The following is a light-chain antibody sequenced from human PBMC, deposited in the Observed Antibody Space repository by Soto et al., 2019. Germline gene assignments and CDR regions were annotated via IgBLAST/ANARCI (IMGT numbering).Light chain of an antibody. Sequence: EIVLTQSPGTLSLSPGERATLSCRASQSVYKNFLAWYQQKPGQAPRLLINGASNRATGIPDRFSGSGSVTDFSLTIDRLEPEDFAVYFCQQYGRSPPTFGGGTKVAIK. CDR1: QSVYKNF. CDR2: GAS. V-gene: IGKV3-20*01. J-gene: IGKJ4*01. CDR3: QQYGRSPPT.